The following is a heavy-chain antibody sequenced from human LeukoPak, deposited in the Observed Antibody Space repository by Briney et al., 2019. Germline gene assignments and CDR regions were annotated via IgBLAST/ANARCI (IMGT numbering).Heavy chain of an antibody. D-gene: IGHD6-19*01. V-gene: IGHV3-20*04. CDR3: AKALSTYSSGWYGFN. CDR2: ISWNGGST. J-gene: IGHJ4*02. CDR1: GFTFDDYG. Sequence: GGSLRLSCAASGFTFDDYGMSWVRQAPGKGLEWVSGISWNGGSTGYADSVKGRFTISRDNAENSLYLQMNSLRAEDTAVYYCAKALSTYSSGWYGFNWGQGTLVTVSS.